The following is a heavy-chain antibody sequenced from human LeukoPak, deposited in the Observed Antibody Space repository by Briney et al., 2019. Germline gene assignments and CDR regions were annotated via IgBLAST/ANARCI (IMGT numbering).Heavy chain of an antibody. CDR2: IYTSGST. D-gene: IGHD6-19*01. CDR3: ARGPHSSGWYSFDY. CDR1: GGSISSYY. J-gene: IGHJ4*02. Sequence: SETLSLTCTVSGGSISSYYWSWIRQPAGKGLEWIGRIYTSGSTTYNASLKSRVTLSVDRSKNQFALKVTSVTAADTAVYYCARGPHSSGWYSFDYWGQGTLVTVSS. V-gene: IGHV4-4*07.